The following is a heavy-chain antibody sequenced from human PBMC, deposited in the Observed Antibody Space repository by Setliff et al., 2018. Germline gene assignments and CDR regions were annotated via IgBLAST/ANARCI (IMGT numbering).Heavy chain of an antibody. Sequence: ASVKVSCKTSGFRFTNFGFSWVRQAPGQGLEWLGGTIPNFGTTNYAQEFQGRVTIITDESTSTAYMELSSLRFEDTAVYYCAREGVDTRSSTDYRYYMDVWGKGTTVTVSS. J-gene: IGHJ6*03. CDR3: AREGVDTRSSTDYRYYMDV. V-gene: IGHV1-69*05. CDR1: GFRFTNFG. D-gene: IGHD5-18*01. CDR2: TIPNFGTT.